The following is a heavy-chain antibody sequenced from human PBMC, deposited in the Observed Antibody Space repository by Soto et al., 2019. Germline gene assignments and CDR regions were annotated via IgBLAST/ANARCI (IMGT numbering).Heavy chain of an antibody. J-gene: IGHJ4*02. D-gene: IGHD2-2*01. V-gene: IGHV4-59*01. CDR2: IYYSGST. CDR1: GGSISSYY. CDR3: ARVYCSSIRSYFVY. Sequence: NPSETLSLTCTVSGGSISSYYWSWIRQPPGKGLEWIGYIYYSGSTNYNPSLKSRVTISVDTSKNQFSLKLSSVTAADTAVYYCARVYCSSIRSYFVYGGQEALVTVSS.